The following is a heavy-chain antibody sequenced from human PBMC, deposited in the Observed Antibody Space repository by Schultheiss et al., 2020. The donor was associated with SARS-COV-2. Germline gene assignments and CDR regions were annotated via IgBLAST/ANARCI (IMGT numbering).Heavy chain of an antibody. CDR1: GGSISSYY. Sequence: SETLSLTCTVSGGSISSYYWSWIRQPPGKGLEWIGYIYYSGSTYYNPSLKSRVTISVDTSKNQFSLKLSSVTAADTAVYYCARGLRFDPWGQGTLVTVSS. CDR2: IYYSGST. V-gene: IGHV4-59*12. J-gene: IGHJ5*02. CDR3: ARGLRFDP.